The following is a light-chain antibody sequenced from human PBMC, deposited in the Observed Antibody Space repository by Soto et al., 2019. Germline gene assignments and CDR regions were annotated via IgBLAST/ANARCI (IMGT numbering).Light chain of an antibody. CDR3: QQRSDWLT. V-gene: IGKV3-11*01. CDR1: QSISSA. J-gene: IGKJ4*01. Sequence: EIVLTQSPATLSLSPGDRAILSCRASQSISSALAWYQQKPGQAPRLLIYDASDRATGIPARFGGSRSGTDFTLTISSLEPEDFAVYYCQQRSDWLTFGGGTRVEIK. CDR2: DAS.